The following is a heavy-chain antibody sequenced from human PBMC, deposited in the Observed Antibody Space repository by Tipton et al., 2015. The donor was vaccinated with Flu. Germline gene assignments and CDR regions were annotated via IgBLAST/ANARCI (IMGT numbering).Heavy chain of an antibody. CDR1: GGSISSSSYH. CDR3: AREGRNSGGLDY. J-gene: IGHJ4*02. CDR2: VHYSGST. D-gene: IGHD1-26*01. V-gene: IGHV4-39*07. Sequence: TLSLTCTVSGGSISSSSYHWGWIRQPPGMGLEWIGSVHYSGSTYQNPSLESRVTISVDTFKNQFSLKLSSVTAADTAVYFCAREGRNSGGLDYWGQGTLFTVSS.